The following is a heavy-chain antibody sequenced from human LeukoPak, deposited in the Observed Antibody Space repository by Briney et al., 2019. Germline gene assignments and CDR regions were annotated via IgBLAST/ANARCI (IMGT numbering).Heavy chain of an antibody. D-gene: IGHD5-12*01. CDR2: IDTSGIT. J-gene: IGHJ4*02. Sequence: SETLSLTCTVSGGSIRRYYWSWIRQPAGKGLEWIGRIDTSGITSYNPFLKSRVTMSLDTSKNQFSLKLSSVTAADTAVYYCARLGSGYGFDYWGQGTLVTVSS. CDR3: ARLGSGYGFDY. V-gene: IGHV4-4*07. CDR1: GGSIRRYY.